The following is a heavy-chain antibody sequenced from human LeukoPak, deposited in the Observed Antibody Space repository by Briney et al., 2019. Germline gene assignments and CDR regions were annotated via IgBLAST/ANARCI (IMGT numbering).Heavy chain of an antibody. CDR3: ARSLGYCSSTSCYINGYSYGRGYYFDY. Sequence: PSETLSLTCAVYGGSFSGFYWSWIRQPPGKGLEWIGEINHSGSTNYNPSLKSRVTISVDTSKNQFSLKLSSVTAADTAVYYCARSLGYCSSTSCYINGYSYGRGYYFDYWGQGTLVTVSS. D-gene: IGHD2-2*02. V-gene: IGHV4-34*01. CDR2: INHSGST. CDR1: GGSFSGFY. J-gene: IGHJ4*02.